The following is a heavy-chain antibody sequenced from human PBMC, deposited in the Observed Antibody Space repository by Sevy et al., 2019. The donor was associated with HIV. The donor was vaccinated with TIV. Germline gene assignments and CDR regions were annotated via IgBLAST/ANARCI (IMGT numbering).Heavy chain of an antibody. Sequence: ASVKVSCKASGYTFTSYGISWVRQAPGQGLEWMGWISDYNGNTNYAQKLQGRVTMTTDTSTSTVYMELRSLRSDDAAVYYCARDSGGYYGSGSYNYWGQGTLVTVSS. J-gene: IGHJ4*02. CDR2: ISDYNGNT. D-gene: IGHD3-10*01. CDR1: GYTFTSYG. V-gene: IGHV1-18*01. CDR3: ARDSGGYYGSGSYNY.